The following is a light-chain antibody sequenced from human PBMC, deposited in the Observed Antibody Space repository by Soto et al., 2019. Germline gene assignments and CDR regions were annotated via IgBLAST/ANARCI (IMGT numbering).Light chain of an antibody. CDR2: AAS. V-gene: IGKV1-27*01. CDR1: QGISNY. CDR3: PNYKSPPST. J-gene: IGKJ1*01. Sequence: DIQMTQSPSSLSASVGDRVTITCRASQGISNYLAWYQQKPGKVPKLLIYAASTLQSGVPSRFSGSGSWTDFTLTISSLQPEDVASYYCPNYKSPPSTFGQETNVEIK.